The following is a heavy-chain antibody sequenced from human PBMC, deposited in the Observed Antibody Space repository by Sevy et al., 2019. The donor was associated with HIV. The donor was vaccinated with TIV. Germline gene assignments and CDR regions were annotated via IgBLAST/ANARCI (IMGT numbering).Heavy chain of an antibody. D-gene: IGHD6-19*01. CDR3: ARDRGIAVAGTQPNWFDP. J-gene: IGHJ5*02. V-gene: IGHV3-43*01. Sequence: GGSLRLSCAASGFTFDDYTMHWVRQAPGKGLEWVSLISWDGGSTYYADSVKGRFTISRDNSKNTLYLQMNSLRAEDTAVYYCARDRGIAVAGTQPNWFDPWGQGTLVTVSS. CDR1: GFTFDDYT. CDR2: ISWDGGST.